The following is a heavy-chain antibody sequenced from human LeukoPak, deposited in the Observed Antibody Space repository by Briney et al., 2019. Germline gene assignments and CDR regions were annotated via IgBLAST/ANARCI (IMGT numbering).Heavy chain of an antibody. V-gene: IGHV1-24*01. CDR2: FDPEDGET. CDR1: GYTLTELS. D-gene: IGHD3-22*01. J-gene: IGHJ1*01. CDR3: ATGNDSSGYYSRAEYFQH. Sequence: ASVKVSCKVSGYTLTELSMHWVRQAPGKGLEWMGGFDPEDGETIYAQKFQGRVTMTGDTSTDTAYMELSSLRSEDTAVYYCATGNDSSGYYSRAEYFQHWGQGTLVTVSS.